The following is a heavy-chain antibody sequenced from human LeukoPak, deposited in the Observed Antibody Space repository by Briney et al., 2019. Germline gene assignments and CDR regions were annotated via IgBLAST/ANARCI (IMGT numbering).Heavy chain of an antibody. CDR2: IHNSGST. Sequence: SETLSLTCTVAGGSISSNYWSWIRQPPGKGLEWIGYIHNSGSTNYNPSLKSRVTISVDTSKKQFSLKLSSVTAADTAAYYCARCRSYDSSGYCDAVDIWGQGTMVTVSS. CDR1: GGSISSNY. D-gene: IGHD3-22*01. J-gene: IGHJ3*02. V-gene: IGHV4-59*01. CDR3: ARCRSYDSSGYCDAVDI.